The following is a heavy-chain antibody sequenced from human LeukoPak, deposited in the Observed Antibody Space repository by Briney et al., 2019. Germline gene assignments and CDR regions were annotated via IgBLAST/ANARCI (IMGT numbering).Heavy chain of an antibody. CDR1: GGSFNGYY. V-gene: IGHV4-34*01. J-gene: IGHJ4*02. CDR2: INHSGST. CDR3: ARGINLYRAAAGMYGY. D-gene: IGHD6-13*01. Sequence: SETLSLTCAVYGGSFNGYYWSWIRQPPGKGLEWIGEINHSGSTNYNPSLRSRVTISVDTSKNQFSLKLSSVTAADTAVYYCARGINLYRAAAGMYGYWGQGTLVTVSS.